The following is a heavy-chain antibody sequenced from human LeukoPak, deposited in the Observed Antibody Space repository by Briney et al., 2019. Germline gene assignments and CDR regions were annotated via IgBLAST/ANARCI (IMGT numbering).Heavy chain of an antibody. CDR1: GGTFSSYA. Sequence: ASVKVSCKASGGTFSSYAISWVRQAPGQGLEWMGGIIPIFGTANYAQKFQGRVTITADESTSTAYMELSSLRSEDTSVYYCARYRRGYSYVWGQGTLVTVSS. V-gene: IGHV1-69*13. CDR2: IIPIFGTA. D-gene: IGHD5-18*01. J-gene: IGHJ4*02. CDR3: ARYRRGYSYV.